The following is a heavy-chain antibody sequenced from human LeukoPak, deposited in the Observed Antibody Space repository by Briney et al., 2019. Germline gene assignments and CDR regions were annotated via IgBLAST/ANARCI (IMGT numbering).Heavy chain of an antibody. J-gene: IGHJ4*02. Sequence: GSLRLSCAASGFIFNSHAMSWVRQAPGKGLEWVSAISGSGDSTYYADSVKGRFTISRDNSKNTLYLQMNSLRAEDTAVYYCARDIYSNGYLGYWGQGTLVTVSS. V-gene: IGHV3-23*01. CDR2: ISGSGDST. CDR3: ARDIYSNGYLGY. D-gene: IGHD4-11*01. CDR1: GFIFNSHA.